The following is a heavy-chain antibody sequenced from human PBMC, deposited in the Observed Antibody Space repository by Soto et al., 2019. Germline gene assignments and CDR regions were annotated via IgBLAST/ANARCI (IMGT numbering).Heavy chain of an antibody. CDR1: GGSLTGYY. D-gene: IGHD5-12*01. Sequence: QVQLQQWGAGLLKPSETLSLTCTVNGGSLTGYYWSWIRQPPGKGLEWIGEVKDGGSTNYSPSLRGRVSISADTSKNHFSLRLNSVTAADTAVYVCASGQEGIAATHWDQGALVTVSS. CDR3: ASGQEGIAATH. V-gene: IGHV4-34*01. CDR2: VKDGGST. J-gene: IGHJ4*02.